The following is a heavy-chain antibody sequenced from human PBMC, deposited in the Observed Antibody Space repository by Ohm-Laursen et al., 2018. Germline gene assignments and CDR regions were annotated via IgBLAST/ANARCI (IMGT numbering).Heavy chain of an antibody. V-gene: IGHV3-66*01. CDR3: ARGGQQLDS. D-gene: IGHD6-13*01. J-gene: IGHJ4*02. CDR2: IYSGDST. Sequence: SLRLSCTASAFTVSSNFMSWVRQAPGTRLEWVSVIYSGDSTYYADSVKGRFTISRDNSKNTLYLQMNSLRAEDTAVYYCARGGQQLDSWGQGTLVTVSS. CDR1: AFTVSSNF.